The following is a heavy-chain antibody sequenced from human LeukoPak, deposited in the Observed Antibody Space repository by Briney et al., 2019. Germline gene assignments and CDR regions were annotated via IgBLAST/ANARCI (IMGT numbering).Heavy chain of an antibody. V-gene: IGHV4-59*08. CDR3: ARRGGRYCSSTRCYEYYFDY. CDR2: IYYNGGT. CDR1: GGYISSYY. J-gene: IGHJ4*02. Sequence: SETLSLTCTVSGGYISSYYWSWIRQPPGKGLEWIGYIYYNGGTKYNPSLKSRVTISVDTSKNQFSLKLSSVTAADTAAYYCARRGGRYCSSTRCYEYYFDYWGQGTLVTVSS. D-gene: IGHD2-2*01.